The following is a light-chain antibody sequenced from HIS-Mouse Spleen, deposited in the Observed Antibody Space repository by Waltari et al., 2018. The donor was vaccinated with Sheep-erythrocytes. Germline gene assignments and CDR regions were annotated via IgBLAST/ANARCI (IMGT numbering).Light chain of an antibody. J-gene: IGLJ3*02. CDR2: EGS. Sequence: QSALTQPASVSGSPGQSLPISCTGTSSDVGRYNLFLWYQQHPAKAPKLMIYEGSKRPSGVSNRFSGSKSGNTASLTISGLQAEDEADYYCCSYAGSSTPWVFGGGTKLTVL. CDR1: SSDVGRYNL. V-gene: IGLV2-23*01. CDR3: CSYAGSSTPWV.